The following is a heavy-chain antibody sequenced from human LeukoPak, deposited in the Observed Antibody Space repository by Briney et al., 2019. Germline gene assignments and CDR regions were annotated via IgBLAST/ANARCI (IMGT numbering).Heavy chain of an antibody. V-gene: IGHV5-51*01. CDR3: ARLESNNYVVY. Sequence: GESLKISCKVSVYSFTSYLIGWLRQMPGKGLEWMDVIYPGDSDTRYSPSFQGQVTISADKSNTTAYLQWSSLKASDTAMYYCARLESNNYVVYWGQGTLVTVSS. CDR2: IYPGDSDT. J-gene: IGHJ4*02. CDR1: VYSFTSYL.